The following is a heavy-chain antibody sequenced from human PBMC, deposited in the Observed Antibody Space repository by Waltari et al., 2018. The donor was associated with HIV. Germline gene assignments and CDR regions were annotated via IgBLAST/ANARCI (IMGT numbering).Heavy chain of an antibody. CDR2: IRRGNNEK. V-gene: IGHV3-7*03. D-gene: IGHD3-10*01. CDR1: CFEFWHYS. J-gene: IGHJ4*02. Sequence: VSVGGLVTTRGSSRLTCEDACFEFWHYSLNWVLQSPRRGLEWVASIRRGNNEKNYLDSVRGRFVISRDNSESSVYLQMDSLREEDTATYFCVRDDPGYGPIDYWGQGTLVTV. CDR3: VRDDPGYGPIDY.